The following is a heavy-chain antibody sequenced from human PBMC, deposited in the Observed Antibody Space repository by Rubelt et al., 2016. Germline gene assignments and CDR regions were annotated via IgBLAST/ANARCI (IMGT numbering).Heavy chain of an antibody. Sequence: GLAWVANIKQDGSEKYYVDSVKGRFTISRDNAKNSLYLQMNSLRAEDTAVYYCASETTLNWFDPWGQGTLVTVSS. D-gene: IGHD4-17*01. CDR3: ASETTLNWFDP. J-gene: IGHJ5*02. V-gene: IGHV3-7*03. CDR2: IKQDGSEK.